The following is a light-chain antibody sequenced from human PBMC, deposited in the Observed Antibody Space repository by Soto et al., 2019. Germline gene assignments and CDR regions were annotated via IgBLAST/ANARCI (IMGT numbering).Light chain of an antibody. V-gene: IGLV2-8*01. CDR1: SSDVGGYHY. J-gene: IGLJ1*01. CDR2: EVS. CDR3: SSDAGSNIFV. Sequence: QSALTQPPSASGSPGQSVTISCTGTSSDVGGYHYVSWYQQHPGKAPKLMIYEVSKRPSGVPNRFPGSKSGNTASLTVSGLQADDEADYFCSSDAGSNIFVFGTGTKVTVL.